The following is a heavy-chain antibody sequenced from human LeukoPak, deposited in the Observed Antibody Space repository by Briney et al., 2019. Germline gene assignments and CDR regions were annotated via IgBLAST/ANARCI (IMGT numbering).Heavy chain of an antibody. V-gene: IGHV1-69*04. J-gene: IGHJ5*02. D-gene: IGHD2-15*01. CDR2: IIPILGIA. Sequence: SVKVSCKASGGTFSSYAISWVRQAPGQGLEWMGRIIPILGIANYAQKFQGRVTITADKSTSTAYMELSSLRSEDTAVYYCARAGTVVVAENWFDPWGQGTLATVSS. CDR1: GGTFSSYA. CDR3: ARAGTVVVAENWFDP.